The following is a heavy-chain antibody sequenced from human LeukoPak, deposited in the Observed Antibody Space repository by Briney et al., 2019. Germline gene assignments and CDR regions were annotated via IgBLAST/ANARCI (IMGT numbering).Heavy chain of an antibody. V-gene: IGHV4-4*07. CDR1: GVSISSYY. D-gene: IGHD3-16*01. Sequence: PSETLSLTSTVSGVSISSYYWNWIRQPAGKGLEWIGRIYSSGNTNYKPSPNSRVTMSLYTSKNHCSRTLSSLTAADAALYCSARRVSQGGGIRRRGENWFVPWGQGALVTVSS. J-gene: IGHJ5*02. CDR2: IYSSGNT. CDR3: ARRVSQGGGIRRRGENWFVP.